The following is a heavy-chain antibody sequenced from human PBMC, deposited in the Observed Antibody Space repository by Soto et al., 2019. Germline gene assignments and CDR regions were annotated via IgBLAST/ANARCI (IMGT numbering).Heavy chain of an antibody. CDR3: ARGPLLFDSSGYRGYYFDY. D-gene: IGHD3-22*01. CDR1: GFTFSSYS. J-gene: IGHJ4*02. Sequence: EVQLVESGGGLVKPGGSLRLSCAASGFTFSSYSMNWVRQAPGKGLEWVSSISSSSSYIYYADSVKGRFTISRDNPKNSLYLQMNSLRAEDTAVYYCARGPLLFDSSGYRGYYFDYWGQGTLVTVSS. CDR2: ISSSSSYI. V-gene: IGHV3-21*01.